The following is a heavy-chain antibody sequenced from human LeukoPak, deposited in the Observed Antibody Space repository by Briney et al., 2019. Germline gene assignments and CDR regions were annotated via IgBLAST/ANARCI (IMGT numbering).Heavy chain of an antibody. Sequence: GGSLRVSCEASGFMFTKFAMSWVRQAPGKGPEWVSGIGSSGATIFYADSVKGRFTISRDNSKNTVYLEMNNLRAEDTAIYYCAKISVGPLSRPTHVSLYYGMDVWGQGTTVTVSS. CDR1: GFMFTKFA. CDR2: IGSSGATI. J-gene: IGHJ6*02. CDR3: AKISVGPLSRPTHVSLYYGMDV. D-gene: IGHD3-10*01. V-gene: IGHV3-23*01.